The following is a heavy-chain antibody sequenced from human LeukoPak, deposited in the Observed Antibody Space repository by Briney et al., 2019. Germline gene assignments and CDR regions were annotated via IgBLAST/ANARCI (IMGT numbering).Heavy chain of an antibody. CDR2: IYYNGSI. CDR1: GGSISSGDYY. CDR3: ARVVVVVAATNWFDP. J-gene: IGHJ5*02. V-gene: IGHV4-30-4*01. D-gene: IGHD2-15*01. Sequence: SETRSLTCTVSGGSISSGDYYWSWIRQPPGKGLEWIGYIYYNGSIYYNPSLKSRVTISVDMSKTQFSLKLSSVTAADTAVYYCARVVVVVAATNWFDPWGQGTLVTVSS.